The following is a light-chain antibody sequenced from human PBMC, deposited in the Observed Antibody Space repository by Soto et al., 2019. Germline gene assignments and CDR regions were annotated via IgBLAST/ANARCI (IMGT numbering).Light chain of an antibody. CDR2: DAS. Sequence: EIVLTQSPATLSLSPGERATLSCRASQSVSSYLAWYQQKPGQAPSLLIYDASNRAHGITARFSGSGSGTDLPLTIRNLDPEDFEVYYCRQRSNRPLTFGGGTKVEIK. J-gene: IGKJ4*01. CDR3: RQRSNRPLT. CDR1: QSVSSY. V-gene: IGKV3-11*01.